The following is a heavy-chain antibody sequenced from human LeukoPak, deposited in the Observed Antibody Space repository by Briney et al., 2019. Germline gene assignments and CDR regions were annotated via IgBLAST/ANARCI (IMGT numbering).Heavy chain of an antibody. CDR2: MNPNSGNT. Sequence: ASVKVSCKASGYTFTSCDINWVRQATGQGPEWLGWMNPNSGNTGYGQNFQDRITMTRDISIGTAYMELTNLTSEDTAIYYCTRGSSGRRDSWGQGTLVTVST. V-gene: IGHV1-8*01. D-gene: IGHD6-19*01. CDR3: TRGSSGRRDS. J-gene: IGHJ4*02. CDR1: GYTFTSCD.